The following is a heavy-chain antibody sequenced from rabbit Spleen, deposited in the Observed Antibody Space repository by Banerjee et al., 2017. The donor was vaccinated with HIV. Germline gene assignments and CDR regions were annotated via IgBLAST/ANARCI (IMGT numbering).Heavy chain of an antibody. CDR3: ARDLPDIIGWNFGF. Sequence: QEQLVESGGCLVQPEGSLTLTCKASGFSFSNKAVMCWVRQAPGKGLEWIACINVVTGKALYASWAKGRYTFSKTSSTTVTLEMTSLTAADTATYFCARDLPDIIGWNFGFWGPGTLVTVS. J-gene: IGHJ3*01. V-gene: IGHV1S45*01. CDR1: GFSFSNKAV. D-gene: IGHD1-1*01. CDR2: INVVTGKA.